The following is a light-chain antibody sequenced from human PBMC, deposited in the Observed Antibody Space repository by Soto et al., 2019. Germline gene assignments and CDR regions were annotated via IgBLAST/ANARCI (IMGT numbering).Light chain of an antibody. CDR1: QSISSW. V-gene: IGKV1-5*01. J-gene: IGKJ1*01. Sequence: DIQMTQSPSTLSASVGDRVTITCRASQSISSWLAWYQQKPGKAPKLLIYDASSLESGVPSRFSGSGSGTEFTLTISSLQPDDFATFYCQQYNSYSSTFGQGTKV. CDR3: QQYNSYSST. CDR2: DAS.